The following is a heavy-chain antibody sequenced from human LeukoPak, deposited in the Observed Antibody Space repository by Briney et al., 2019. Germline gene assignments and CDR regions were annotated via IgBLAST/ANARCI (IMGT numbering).Heavy chain of an antibody. D-gene: IGHD2-2*02. CDR3: AREKVPAAIRVTQMYNWFDP. CDR1: GGSFSGYY. Sequence: SETLSLTCAVYGGSFSGYYWSWIRQPPGKGLEWIGEINHSGSTNYNPSLKSRATISVDTSKNQFSLKLSSVTAADTAVYYCAREKVPAAIRVTQMYNWFDPWGQGTLVTVSS. CDR2: INHSGST. V-gene: IGHV4-34*01. J-gene: IGHJ5*02.